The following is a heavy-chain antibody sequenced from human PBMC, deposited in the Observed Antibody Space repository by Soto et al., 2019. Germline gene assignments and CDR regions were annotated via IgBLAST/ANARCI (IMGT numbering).Heavy chain of an antibody. CDR2: INHSGST. D-gene: IGHD6-19*01. Sequence: SETLSLTCAVYGGSFSGYYWSWIRQPPGKGLEWIGEINHSGSTNYNPSLKSRVTISVDTSKNQFSLKLSSVTAADTAVYYCASRGSGWRYYYYYMDVWGKGTTVTVS. V-gene: IGHV4-34*01. J-gene: IGHJ6*03. CDR3: ASRGSGWRYYYYYMDV. CDR1: GGSFSGYY.